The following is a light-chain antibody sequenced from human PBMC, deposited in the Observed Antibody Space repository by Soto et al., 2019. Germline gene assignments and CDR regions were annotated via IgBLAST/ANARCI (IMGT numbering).Light chain of an antibody. Sequence: EIVMTQSPATLSLSPGERAALSCRASQSLNSELAWYQQKPGQPPRLLIYGASTRATGVPARFTGSESGSEFTLTISGLQPEDFAVYYCQQGHNWPLTFGQGTRLEI. J-gene: IGKJ2*01. CDR3: QQGHNWPLT. CDR1: QSLNSE. CDR2: GAS. V-gene: IGKV3-15*01.